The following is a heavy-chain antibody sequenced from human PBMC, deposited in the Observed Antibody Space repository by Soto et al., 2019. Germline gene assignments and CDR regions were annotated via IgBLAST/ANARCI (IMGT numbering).Heavy chain of an antibody. CDR2: INTNTGNP. CDR3: ARDQTRYSSGSSY. Sequence: ASVKVSCKASGYTFTSYGISWVRQAPGQGLEWMGWINTNTGNPTYAQGFTGRFVFSLDTSVSTAYLQICSLKAEDTAVYYCARDQTRYSSGSSYWGQGTLVTVSS. D-gene: IGHD6-19*01. V-gene: IGHV7-4-1*01. J-gene: IGHJ4*02. CDR1: GYTFTSYG.